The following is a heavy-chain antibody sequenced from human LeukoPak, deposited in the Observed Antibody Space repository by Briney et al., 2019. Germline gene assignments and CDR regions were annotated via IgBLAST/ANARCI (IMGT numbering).Heavy chain of an antibody. Sequence: SETLSLTCAVSGGSLSHHHWSWIRQPPGKGLEWIGYVNYRGSTNYSPSLKSRAIISLDMSKNEFSLKLTSVTAADTAVYFCARHAETSMPTNDDGFEFWGRGKMVTVAS. D-gene: IGHD2/OR15-2a*01. V-gene: IGHV4-59*08. CDR2: VNYRGST. J-gene: IGHJ3*01. CDR3: ARHAETSMPTNDDGFEF. CDR1: GGSLSHHH.